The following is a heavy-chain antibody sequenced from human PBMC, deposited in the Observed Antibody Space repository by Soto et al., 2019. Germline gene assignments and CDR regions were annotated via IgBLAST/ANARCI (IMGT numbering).Heavy chain of an antibody. CDR2: INPNSGGT. J-gene: IGHJ5*02. CDR3: ARSRPIVVVPAAMWWNNWFDP. V-gene: IGHV1-2*04. CDR1: GYTFTGYY. Sequence: ASVKVSCKASGYTFTGYYMHWVRQAPGQGLELMGWINPNSGGTNYAQKFQGWVTMTRDTSISTAYMELSRLRSDDTAVYYCARSRPIVVVPAAMWWNNWFDPWGQGTLVTVYS. D-gene: IGHD2-2*01.